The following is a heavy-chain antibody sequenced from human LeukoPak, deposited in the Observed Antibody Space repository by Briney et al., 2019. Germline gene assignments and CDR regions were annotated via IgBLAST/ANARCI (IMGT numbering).Heavy chain of an antibody. CDR2: IYYSGST. Sequence: PSETLSLTCTVSGGSISSYYWSWIRQPPGKGLEWIGYIYYSGSTNYNPSLKSRVTISVDKSKNQFSLKLSSVTAADTAVYYCARVPATVATSNWFDPWGQGILVTVSS. V-gene: IGHV4-59*12. CDR1: GGSISSYY. J-gene: IGHJ5*02. D-gene: IGHD4-17*01. CDR3: ARVPATVATSNWFDP.